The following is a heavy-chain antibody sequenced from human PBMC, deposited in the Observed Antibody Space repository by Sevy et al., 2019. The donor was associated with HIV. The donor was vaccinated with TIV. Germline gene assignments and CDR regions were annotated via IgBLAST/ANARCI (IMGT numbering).Heavy chain of an antibody. J-gene: IGHJ3*01. CDR2: IFRNFRGVDVT. V-gene: IGHV3-23*01. D-gene: IGHD3-22*01. CDR1: GFTFSTYA. Sequence: GGSLRLSCTTSGFTFSTYAMTWVRQAPGKGLEWVSTIFRNFRGVDVTYYADSVKGRFTISRDSSRNTLNLQMNSLRAEDTAIYYCAGARYDSSGSFDAFDFWGQGTMVTVSS. CDR3: AGARYDSSGSFDAFDF.